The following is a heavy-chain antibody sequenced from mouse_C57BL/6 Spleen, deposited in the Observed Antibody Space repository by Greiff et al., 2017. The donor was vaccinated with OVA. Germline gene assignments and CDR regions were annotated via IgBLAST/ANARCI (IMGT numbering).Heavy chain of an antibody. V-gene: IGHV1-64*01. CDR1: GYTFTSYW. D-gene: IGHD1-1*01. CDR3: ARSIITTVVATDYYAMDY. Sequence: VQLQQPGAELVKPGASVKLSCKASGYTFTSYWMHWVKQRPGQGLEWIGMIHPNSGSTNYNEKFKSKATLTVDKSSSTAYMQLSSLTSEDSAVYYCARSIITTVVATDYYAMDYWGQGTSVTVSS. CDR2: IHPNSGST. J-gene: IGHJ4*01.